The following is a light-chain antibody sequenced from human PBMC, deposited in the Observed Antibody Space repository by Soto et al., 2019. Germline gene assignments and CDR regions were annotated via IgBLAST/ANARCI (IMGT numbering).Light chain of an antibody. CDR2: DVS. V-gene: IGLV2-14*01. Sequence: QSVLTQPGSVSGSPGQSITISCTGTSSDVGGYNYVSWYQEHPGKAPKLMIYDVSNRPSGVSNRFSGSKSGNTASLTISGLQAEDEADYYCSSYTSDSTYVFGTGTKVTVL. CDR1: SSDVGGYNY. J-gene: IGLJ1*01. CDR3: SSYTSDSTYV.